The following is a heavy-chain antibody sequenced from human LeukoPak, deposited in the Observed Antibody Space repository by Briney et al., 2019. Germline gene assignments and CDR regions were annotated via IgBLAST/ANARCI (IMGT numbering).Heavy chain of an antibody. J-gene: IGHJ5*02. CDR3: ARGAGLPNWFDP. CDR1: GGSISSGDYY. CDR2: IYYSGST. D-gene: IGHD6-13*01. Sequence: SQTLSLTXTVSGGSISSGDYYWSWIRQPPGKGLEWIGYIYYSGSTYYNPSLKSRVTISVDTSKNQFSLKLSSVTAADTAVYYCARGAGLPNWFDPWGQGTLVTVSS. V-gene: IGHV4-30-4*08.